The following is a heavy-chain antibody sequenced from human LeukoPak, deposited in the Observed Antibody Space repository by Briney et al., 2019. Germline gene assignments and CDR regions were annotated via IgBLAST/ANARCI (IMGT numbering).Heavy chain of an antibody. Sequence: PSETLSLTCTVSGGSISSYYWSWIRQPPRKGLEWIGYIYYSGSTNYNPSLKSRVTISVDTSKNQFSLKLSSVTAADTAVYYCARDSDDSSGYNWFDPWGQGTLVTVSS. CDR3: ARDSDDSSGYNWFDP. J-gene: IGHJ5*02. V-gene: IGHV4-59*01. CDR2: IYYSGST. D-gene: IGHD3-22*01. CDR1: GGSISSYY.